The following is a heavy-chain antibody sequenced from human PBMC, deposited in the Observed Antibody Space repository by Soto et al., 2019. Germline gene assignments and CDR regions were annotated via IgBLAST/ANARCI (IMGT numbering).Heavy chain of an antibody. CDR1: GGSISIYD. D-gene: IGHD5-12*01. V-gene: IGHV4-4*07. CDR3: ARGGEYTGFYGMDV. Sequence: PSETLSLTCTVSGGSISIYDWNWTRQPAGKGLEWIGRLSTSGSANYNPSLKSRVTMSVDTSTTQLSLKLNSVTAADTAVYYCARGGEYTGFYGMDVWGQGTTVTVSS. CDR2: LSTSGSA. J-gene: IGHJ6*02.